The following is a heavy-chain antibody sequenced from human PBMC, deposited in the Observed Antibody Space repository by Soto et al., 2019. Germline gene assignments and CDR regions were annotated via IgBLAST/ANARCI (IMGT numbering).Heavy chain of an antibody. CDR1: GYTFTSYD. D-gene: IGHD3-3*01. V-gene: IGHV1-8*01. CDR2: MNPNSGNT. Sequence: ASVKVSCKASGYTFTSYDINWVRQATGQGLEWMGWMNPNSGNTGYAQKFQGRVTMTRNTSISTAYMELSSLRSEDTAVYYCARRYDFWRGYLKTYYYYYMDGWGKGTTVTVAS. J-gene: IGHJ6*03. CDR3: ARRYDFWRGYLKTYYYYYMDG.